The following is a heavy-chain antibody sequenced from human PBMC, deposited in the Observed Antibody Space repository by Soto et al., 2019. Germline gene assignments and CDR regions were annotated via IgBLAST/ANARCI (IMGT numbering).Heavy chain of an antibody. CDR1: GFSFSSYA. D-gene: IGHD5-12*01. CDR2: ISARGGSS. V-gene: IGHV3-23*01. J-gene: IGHJ4*02. Sequence: EVQLLESGAGLVQPGGSLRLSCAASGFSFSSYAMVWVRQAPGKGLEWVSVISARGGSSYFADSVKGRFTISRDNSKNVLSLEMNSLRAEDTAIYFCAKGSIEYSASVDNWGQGTLVLVSS. CDR3: AKGSIEYSASVDN.